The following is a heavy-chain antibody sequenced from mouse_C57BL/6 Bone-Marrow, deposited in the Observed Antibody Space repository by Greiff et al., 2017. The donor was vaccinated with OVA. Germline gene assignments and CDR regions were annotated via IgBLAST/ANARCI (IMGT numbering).Heavy chain of an antibody. CDR2: IDPETGGT. CDR3: TRSGGYYSLFY. V-gene: IGHV1-15*01. J-gene: IGHJ3*01. D-gene: IGHD2-12*01. CDR1: GYTFTDYE. Sequence: VQLVESGAELVRPGASVTLSCKASGYTFTDYEMHWVKQTPVHGLEWIGAIDPETGGTAYNQKFKGKAILTADKSSSTAYMELRSLTSEDSAVYYCTRSGGYYSLFYWGQGTLVTVSA.